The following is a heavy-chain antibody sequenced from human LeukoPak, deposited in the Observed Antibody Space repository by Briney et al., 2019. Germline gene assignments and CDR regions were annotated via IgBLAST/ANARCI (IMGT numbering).Heavy chain of an antibody. D-gene: IGHD6-19*01. CDR1: GGSISSSNYY. V-gene: IGHV4-39*07. Sequence: SETLSLTCTVSGGSISSSNYYWGWIRQPPGKGLEWIGNIYYSGSTYYNPSLKSRVTISVETSKNQFSLILSSVTAVDTAVYYCARSIAVAGMSAFDVWGQGTMVTVSS. CDR3: ARSIAVAGMSAFDV. J-gene: IGHJ3*01. CDR2: IYYSGST.